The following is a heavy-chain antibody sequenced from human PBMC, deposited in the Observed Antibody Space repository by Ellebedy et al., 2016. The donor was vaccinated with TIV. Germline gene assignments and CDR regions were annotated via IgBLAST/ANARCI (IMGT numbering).Heavy chain of an antibody. D-gene: IGHD3-9*01. Sequence: GESLKISCAASGFTFSSYSMNWVRQAPGKGLEWVSSISRSSTYIYYADSLKGRFTISRDNAKNSLYLQMNSLRAEDTAVYYCARERSDYDILTGWNYYFDYWGQGTLVTVSS. CDR1: GFTFSSYS. CDR2: ISRSSTYI. V-gene: IGHV3-21*01. J-gene: IGHJ4*02. CDR3: ARERSDYDILTGWNYYFDY.